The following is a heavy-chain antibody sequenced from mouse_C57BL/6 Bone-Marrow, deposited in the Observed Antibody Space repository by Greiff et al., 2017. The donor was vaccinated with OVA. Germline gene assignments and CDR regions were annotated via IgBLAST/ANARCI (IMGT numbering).Heavy chain of an antibody. J-gene: IGHJ4*01. CDR1: GFTFSSYA. Sequence: EVQRVESGEGLVKPGGSLKLSCAASGFTFSSYAMSWVRQTPEKRLEWVAYISSGGDYIYYADTVKGRFTISRDNARNTLYLQMSSLKSEDTAMYYCTSGDYYGSYAMDYWGQGTSVTVSS. CDR3: TSGDYYGSYAMDY. CDR2: ISSGGDYI. V-gene: IGHV5-9-1*02. D-gene: IGHD1-1*01.